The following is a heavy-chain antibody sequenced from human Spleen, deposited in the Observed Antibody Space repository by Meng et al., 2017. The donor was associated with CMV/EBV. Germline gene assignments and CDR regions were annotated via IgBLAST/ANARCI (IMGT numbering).Heavy chain of an antibody. CDR3: ARVECSSTSCYFDY. CDR2: IYHSGST. D-gene: IGHD2-2*01. Sequence: VSGGSISSSKWWSWVRQPPGKGLEWIGEIYHSGSTNYNPSLKSRVTISVDKSKNQFSLKLSSVTAADTAVYYCARVECSSTSCYFDYWGQGTLVTVSS. J-gene: IGHJ4*02. CDR1: GGSISSSKW. V-gene: IGHV4-4*02.